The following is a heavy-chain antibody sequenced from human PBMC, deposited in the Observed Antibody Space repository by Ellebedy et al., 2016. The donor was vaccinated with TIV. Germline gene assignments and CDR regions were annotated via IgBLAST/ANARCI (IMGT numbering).Heavy chain of an antibody. CDR2: TYHGGST. J-gene: IGHJ5*02. CDR3: ARHYDRTDSNLNNWFDP. V-gene: IGHV4-39*01. D-gene: IGHD3-22*01. Sequence: SETLSLTCTVSGGSISSSNSFWGWIRQTPGKGLEWIGSTYHGGSTYYNPSLKSRVSISVDTSKNQFSLKLSSVTAADTAVYYCARHYDRTDSNLNNWFDPWGQGTLVSVSS. CDR1: GGSISSSNSF.